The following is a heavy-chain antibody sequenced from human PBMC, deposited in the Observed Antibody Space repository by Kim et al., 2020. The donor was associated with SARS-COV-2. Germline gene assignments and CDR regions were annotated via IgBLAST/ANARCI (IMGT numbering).Heavy chain of an antibody. D-gene: IGHD3-9*01. CDR1: GFTFDDYA. J-gene: IGHJ4*02. CDR3: AKDWSYDILTGYPEDFDY. V-gene: IGHV3-9*01. CDR2: ISWNSGSI. Sequence: GGSLRLSCAASGFTFDDYAMHWVRQAPGKGLEWVSGISWNSGSIGYADSVKGRFTISRDNAKNSLYLQMNSLRAEDTALYYCAKDWSYDILTGYPEDFDYWGQGTLVTVSS.